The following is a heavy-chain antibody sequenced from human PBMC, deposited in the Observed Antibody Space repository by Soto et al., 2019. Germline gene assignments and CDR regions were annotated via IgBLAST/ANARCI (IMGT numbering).Heavy chain of an antibody. CDR1: GYSFSSYW. V-gene: IGHV5-51*01. Sequence: GESLKISCQGSGYSFSSYWIAWLRHMPGKDLEWMGIIYPGDSDTRYNPSFQGQVTISVDKSLQTAYLQWTSLKASDTAIYYCARTRSFGIGFYYYGLDVWGQGTTVTVSS. D-gene: IGHD3-16*01. CDR2: IYPGDSDT. CDR3: ARTRSFGIGFYYYGLDV. J-gene: IGHJ6*02.